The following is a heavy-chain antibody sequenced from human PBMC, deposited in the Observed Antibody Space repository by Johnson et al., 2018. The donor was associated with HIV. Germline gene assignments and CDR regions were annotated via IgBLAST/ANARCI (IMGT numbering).Heavy chain of an antibody. CDR1: GFTFSSYG. Sequence: QVQLVESGGGVVQPGRSLRLSCAASGFTFSSYGMHWVRQAPGKGLEWVAVIWYDGSNKYYADSVKGRFTISRDNSKNTLYLQMNSLRAEDTAVYYCAKDLSGYSYGYGAFDIWGQGTMVTVSP. CDR2: IWYDGSNK. D-gene: IGHD5-18*01. J-gene: IGHJ3*02. CDR3: AKDLSGYSYGYGAFDI. V-gene: IGHV3-33*06.